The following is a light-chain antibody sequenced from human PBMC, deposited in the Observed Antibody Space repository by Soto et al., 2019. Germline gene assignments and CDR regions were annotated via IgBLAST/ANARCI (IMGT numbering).Light chain of an antibody. Sequence: HLTLSPSSLSASVGDRVTITCRASQGISSYLAWYQQKPGEAPKLLIYAASTLYGGVPSRFSGSGSGTDFALTITSLQAEDFAPYYCQHLRMYPSTFGGGTKVDIK. V-gene: IGKV1-9*01. CDR2: AAS. CDR1: QGISSY. CDR3: QHLRMYPST. J-gene: IGKJ4*01.